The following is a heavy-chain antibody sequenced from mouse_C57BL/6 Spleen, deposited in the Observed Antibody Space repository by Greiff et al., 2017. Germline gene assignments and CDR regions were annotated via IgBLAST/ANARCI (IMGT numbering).Heavy chain of an antibody. CDR1: GYTFTDYY. J-gene: IGHJ2*01. V-gene: IGHV1-75*01. D-gene: IGHD2-5*01. Sequence: QVQLQQSGPELVKPGASVKISCKASGYTFTDYYLNWVKQRPGQGLEWIGWIFPGSGSTSYNEKFKGKATLTVDKSSSTAYMLLSSLTSEDYAVYFCATTIVTRYYFDYWGQGTTRTVSS. CDR3: ATTIVTRYYFDY. CDR2: IFPGSGST.